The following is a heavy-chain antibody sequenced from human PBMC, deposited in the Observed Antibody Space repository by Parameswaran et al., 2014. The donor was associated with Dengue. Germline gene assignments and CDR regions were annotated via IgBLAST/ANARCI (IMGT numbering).Heavy chain of an antibody. CDR2: IIPILGIA. D-gene: IGHD2-15*01. V-gene: IGHV1-69*04. Sequence: SVKVSCKASGGTFSSYAISWVRQAPGQGLEWMGRIIPILGIANYAQKFQGRVTITADKSTSTAYMELSSLRSEDTAVYYCAREAVVVVAATNYYGMDVWGQGTTVTVSS. CDR1: GGTFSSYA. CDR3: AREAVVVVAATNYYGMDV. J-gene: IGHJ6*02.